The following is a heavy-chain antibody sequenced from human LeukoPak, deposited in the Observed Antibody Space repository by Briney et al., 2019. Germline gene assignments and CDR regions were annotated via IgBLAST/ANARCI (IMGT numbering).Heavy chain of an antibody. D-gene: IGHD5-12*01. CDR1: GFTFSSYW. J-gene: IGHJ4*02. V-gene: IGHV3-48*04. CDR2: ISSSSSTI. CDR3: ASEEKYSGYGYFDY. Sequence: PGGSLRLSCAASGFTFSSYWMSWVRQAPGKGLECVSYISSSSSTIYYADSVKGRFTISRDNAKNSLYLQMNSLRAEDTAVYYCASEEKYSGYGYFDYWGQGTLVTVSS.